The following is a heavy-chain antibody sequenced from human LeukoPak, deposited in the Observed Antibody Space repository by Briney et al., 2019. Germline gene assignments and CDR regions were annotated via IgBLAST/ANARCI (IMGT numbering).Heavy chain of an antibody. V-gene: IGHV4-61*02. CDR3: ATDRTLDYSSSWYSLAY. D-gene: IGHD6-13*01. CDR1: GGSISSGSYS. J-gene: IGHJ4*02. CDR2: IYTSGST. Sequence: SETLSLTCTVSGGSISSGSYSWSWIRQPAGKGLEWIGRIYTSGSTNYNPSLKSRVTISVDTSKNQFSLKLSSVTAADTAVYYCATDRTLDYSSSWYSLAYWGQGTLVTVSS.